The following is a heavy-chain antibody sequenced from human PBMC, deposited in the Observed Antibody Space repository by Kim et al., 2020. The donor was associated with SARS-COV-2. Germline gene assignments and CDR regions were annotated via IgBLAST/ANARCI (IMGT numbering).Heavy chain of an antibody. CDR3: TRHATRGYNYNDY. J-gene: IGHJ4*02. V-gene: IGHV4-59*08. Sequence: SNPSLKSRVSISVDTSKNQCSLKLRSVTAADTAIYYCTRHATRGYNYNDYWGQGNLVTVSS. D-gene: IGHD5-12*01.